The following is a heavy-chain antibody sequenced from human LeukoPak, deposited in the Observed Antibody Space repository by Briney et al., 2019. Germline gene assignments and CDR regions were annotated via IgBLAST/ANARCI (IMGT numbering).Heavy chain of an antibody. CDR3: ATPVGYSSGWLGQKRFDP. V-gene: IGHV3-23*01. CDR2: ISGSGGST. CDR1: GFTFSSYA. D-gene: IGHD6-19*01. Sequence: GSLRLSCAASGFTFSSYAMSWVRQAPGKGLEWVSAISGSGGSTYYADSVKGRFTISRDNSKNTLYLQMNSLRAEDTAVYYCATPVGYSSGWLGQKRFDPWGQGTLVTVSS. J-gene: IGHJ5*02.